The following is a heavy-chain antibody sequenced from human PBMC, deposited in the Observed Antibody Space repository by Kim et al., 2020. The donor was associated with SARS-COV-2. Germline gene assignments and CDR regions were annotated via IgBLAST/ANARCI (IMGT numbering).Heavy chain of an antibody. CDR2: ISSSGSTV. V-gene: IGHV3-48*03. J-gene: IGHJ4*02. Sequence: GGSLRLSCAAYGFTFSDYPMNWIRQAPGKGPEGISYISSSGSTVYSTESVKDRFTISRDNAKNSLYLQMNSVRAEDTAIYFCARRGTLKCVGESGNFDYWGQGRLATVSS. CDR1: GFTFSDYP. CDR3: ARRGTLKCVGESGNFDY. D-gene: IGHD3-10*01.